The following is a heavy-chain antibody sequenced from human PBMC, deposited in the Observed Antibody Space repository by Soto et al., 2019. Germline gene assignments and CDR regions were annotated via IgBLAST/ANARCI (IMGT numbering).Heavy chain of an antibody. Sequence: QVQLQQWGAGLLKPSETLSLTCVVYSGSFSSDYWSWIRQSPVKGLAWIAEINHSGSTNDIPSTTCRVLISVAPSKNQISLGVGSVHAADTALYYCARRVVSVWRDNYYDIMDLCGLGTTITVS. J-gene: IGHJ6*02. CDR2: INHSGST. CDR3: ARRVVSVWRDNYYDIMDL. D-gene: IGHD1-26*01. CDR1: SGSFSSDY. V-gene: IGHV4-34*01.